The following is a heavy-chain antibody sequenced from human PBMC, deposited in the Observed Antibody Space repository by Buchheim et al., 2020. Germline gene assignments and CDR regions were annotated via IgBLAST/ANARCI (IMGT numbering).Heavy chain of an antibody. Sequence: EVQLLESGGGLVQPGGSLRLSCAASGFSFSSNAMTWVRQAPGKGLEWVSVISGSGDAAHYADSVKGRFTISRDNSKNKLYLQMNSLRAEDTAVYYCVKDAAYSSSWSDFDYWGQGTL. CDR1: GFSFSSNA. D-gene: IGHD6-13*01. CDR2: ISGSGDAA. V-gene: IGHV3-23*01. CDR3: VKDAAYSSSWSDFDY. J-gene: IGHJ4*02.